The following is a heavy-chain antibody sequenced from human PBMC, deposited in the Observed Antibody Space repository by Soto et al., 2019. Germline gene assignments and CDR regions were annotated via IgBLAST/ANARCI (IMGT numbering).Heavy chain of an antibody. D-gene: IGHD5-18*01. V-gene: IGHV1-2*02. Sequence: QVQLVHSGAEVKKPGASVKVSCKASGYTFTGDYIHWVRQAPGQGLEWMGWIHPNSGGTNYAQKFQGRVTMTRDTSISTAYMELSRLLSDDTAVYYCARDHSLYFFDYWGQGTLVTVSS. CDR3: ARDHSLYFFDY. CDR1: GYTFTGDY. J-gene: IGHJ4*02. CDR2: IHPNSGGT.